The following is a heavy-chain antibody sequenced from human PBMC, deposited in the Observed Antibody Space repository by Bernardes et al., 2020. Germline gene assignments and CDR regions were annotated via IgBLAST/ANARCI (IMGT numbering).Heavy chain of an antibody. D-gene: IGHD6-19*01. Sequence: GGSLRLSCATSGFTFSNHAMTWVRQAPGRGLEWVSTISGSGGSTYFADSVRGRFRISRDNSKDTVSLYLQMNSLRAEDTAIYYCAREPNGWGGNHFDYWGQGTLVTVSS. CDR3: AREPNGWGGNHFDY. V-gene: IGHV3-23*01. CDR2: ISGSGGST. J-gene: IGHJ4*02. CDR1: GFTFSNHA.